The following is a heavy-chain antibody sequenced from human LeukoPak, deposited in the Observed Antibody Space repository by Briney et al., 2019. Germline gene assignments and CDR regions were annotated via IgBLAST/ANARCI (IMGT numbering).Heavy chain of an antibody. D-gene: IGHD4-17*01. CDR1: GFTFSSYG. Sequence: GGSLRLSCAASGFTFSSYGMHWVRQAPGKGLEWVAVIWYDGSDKYYTDSVKGRFTISRDNSKNTLYLQMNSLGAEDTAIYYCAKVGLRLGGDYWGQGTLSPSPQ. CDR2: IWYDGSDK. J-gene: IGHJ4*02. CDR3: AKVGLRLGGDY. V-gene: IGHV3-33*06.